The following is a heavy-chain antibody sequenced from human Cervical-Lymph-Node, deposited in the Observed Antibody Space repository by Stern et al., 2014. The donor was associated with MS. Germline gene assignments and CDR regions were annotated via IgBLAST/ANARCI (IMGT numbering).Heavy chain of an antibody. CDR2: IWHAGSNA. CDR1: GFTFSGFP. D-gene: IGHD3-16*01. CDR3: ARDPNGYAYGLGD. Sequence: VQLVESGGGVVQPGRSLRLSWAASGFTFSGFPIHWVRQAPGQGLEWVAIIWHAGSNAHYADSVKGRFTLSRDNSNDLAYLQLYSLRAEDTAIYYCARDPNGYAYGLGDWGQGALVTVSS. V-gene: IGHV3-33*01. J-gene: IGHJ4*02.